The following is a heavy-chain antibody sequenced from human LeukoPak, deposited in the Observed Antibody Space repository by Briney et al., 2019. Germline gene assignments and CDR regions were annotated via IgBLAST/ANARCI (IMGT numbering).Heavy chain of an antibody. D-gene: IGHD3-16*01. CDR3: ASQFG. V-gene: IGHV4-59*01. J-gene: IGHJ4*02. CDR2: IYYSGNT. Sequence: SETLSLTCTVSGGSISSYYWSWIRQPPGKGLEWIGYIYYSGNTNYNPSLKSRVTISVDTSKNQFSLKLTSVTAADTAVYYCASQFGWGQGTLVTVSP. CDR1: GGSISSYY.